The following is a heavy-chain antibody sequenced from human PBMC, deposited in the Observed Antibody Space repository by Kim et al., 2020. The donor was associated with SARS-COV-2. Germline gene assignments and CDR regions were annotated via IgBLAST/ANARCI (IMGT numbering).Heavy chain of an antibody. Sequence: ASVKVSCKVSGSTLTSFSMHWVRQAPGKGLEWMGGFDPEHGETYSQLFQGRVTLTEDTGTDTGYMEMNSLTSEDTAVYYFATYASGSRYFGIWGQVTLVT. CDR1: GSTLTSFS. CDR2: FDPEHGET. V-gene: IGHV1-24*01. CDR3: ATYASGSRYFGI. D-gene: IGHD3-10*01. J-gene: IGHJ4*02.